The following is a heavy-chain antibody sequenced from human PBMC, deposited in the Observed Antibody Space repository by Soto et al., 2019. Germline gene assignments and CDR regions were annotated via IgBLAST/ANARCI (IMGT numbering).Heavy chain of an antibody. CDR2: IYYSGST. V-gene: IGHV4-59*01. CDR1: GGSISSYY. J-gene: IGHJ6*03. CDR3: AREPKGWQRGLGVAGYMDV. Sequence: SQTLSLTCTVSGGSISSYYWSWIRQPPGKGLGWIGYIYYSGSTNYNPSLKSRVTISVDTSKNQFSLKLSSVTAADTAVYYCAREPKGWQRGLGVAGYMDVWGKATTVNVS. D-gene: IGHD6-19*01.